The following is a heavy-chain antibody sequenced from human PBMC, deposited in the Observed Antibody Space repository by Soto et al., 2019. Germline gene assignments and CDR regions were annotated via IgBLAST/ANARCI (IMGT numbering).Heavy chain of an antibody. J-gene: IGHJ4*02. Sequence: GGSLRQSVAAAEFTFSSGGMHCDRQAPGKGLEWVAVIWYDGSNKYYADSVKGRFTISRDNSKNTLYLQMNSLRAEDTAVYYCARKYYDFWSGLSPLDYWGQGTLVTVSS. CDR3: ARKYYDFWSGLSPLDY. CDR1: EFTFSSGG. D-gene: IGHD3-3*01. CDR2: IWYDGSNK. V-gene: IGHV3-33*01.